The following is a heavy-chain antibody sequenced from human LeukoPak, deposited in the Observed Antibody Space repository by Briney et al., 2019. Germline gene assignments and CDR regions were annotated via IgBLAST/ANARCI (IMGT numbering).Heavy chain of an antibody. CDR2: IIPIFGTA. CDR1: GYTLTELS. J-gene: IGHJ4*02. V-gene: IGHV1-69*13. D-gene: IGHD3-10*01. CDR3: ARKDYYGSGSYGDY. Sequence: ASVKVSCKVSGYTLTELSMHWVRQAPGQGLEWMGGIIPIFGTANYAQKFQGRVTITADESTSTAYMELSSLRSEDTAVYYCARKDYYGSGSYGDYWGQGTLVTVSS.